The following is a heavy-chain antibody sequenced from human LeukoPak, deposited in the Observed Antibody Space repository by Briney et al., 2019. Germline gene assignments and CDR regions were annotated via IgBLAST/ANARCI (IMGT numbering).Heavy chain of an antibody. CDR1: GGSISSYY. J-gene: IGHJ5*02. Sequence: SETLSLTCTVSGGSISSYYWSWIRQPPGKGLEWIGYIYYSGSTNYNPSLKSRVTISVDTSKNQFSLKLSSVTAADTAVYYCASYGEMGVNWFDPWGQGTLVTVSS. V-gene: IGHV4-59*08. CDR3: ASYGEMGVNWFDP. CDR2: IYYSGST. D-gene: IGHD4-17*01.